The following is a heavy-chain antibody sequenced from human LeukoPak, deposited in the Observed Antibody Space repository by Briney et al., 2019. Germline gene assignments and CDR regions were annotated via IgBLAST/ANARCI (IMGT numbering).Heavy chain of an antibody. Sequence: GGSLRLSCAASGFTFSSYGMRWVRQAPGKGLEWVAVISYDGSNKYYADSVKGQFTISRDNSKNTLYLQMNSLRAEDTAVYYCAKEDAFDIWGQGTMVTVSS. CDR3: AKEDAFDI. J-gene: IGHJ3*02. V-gene: IGHV3-30*18. CDR2: ISYDGSNK. CDR1: GFTFSSYG.